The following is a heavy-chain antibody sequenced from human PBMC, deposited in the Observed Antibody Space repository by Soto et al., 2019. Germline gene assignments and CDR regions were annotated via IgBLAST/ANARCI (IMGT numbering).Heavy chain of an antibody. V-gene: IGHV1-69*13. CDR3: ARGRLGELSSKRYYYYYGMDV. J-gene: IGHJ6*02. CDR1: GGTFSSYA. CDR2: IIPIFGTA. D-gene: IGHD3-16*02. Sequence: SVKVSCKASGGTFSSYAISWVRQAPGQGLEWMGGIIPIFGTANYAQKFQGRVTITADESASTAYMELSSLRSEDTAVYYCARGRLGELSSKRYYYYYGMDVWGQGTTVTVSS.